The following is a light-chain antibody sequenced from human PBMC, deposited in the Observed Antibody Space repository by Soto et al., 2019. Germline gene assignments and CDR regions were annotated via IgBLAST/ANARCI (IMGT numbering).Light chain of an antibody. CDR2: WAS. Sequence: DFVMTQSPDSLAVSLGERATINCKSSPSVLFSYDNKNYLAWYQQKPGQPPKLPISWASTRESGVPDRFSGGGSGTDFTLTISSLQAEDVAVYYCQQYYNTPVTFGQGTKVEVK. V-gene: IGKV4-1*01. CDR1: PSVLFSYDNKNY. J-gene: IGKJ1*01. CDR3: QQYYNTPVT.